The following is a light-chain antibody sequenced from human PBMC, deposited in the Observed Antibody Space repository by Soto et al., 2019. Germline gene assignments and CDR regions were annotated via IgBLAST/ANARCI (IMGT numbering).Light chain of an antibody. Sequence: EIVMTQSPVTLSVSPGETANLSCRASQTVTTNLAWYQQKPGRSPRLLLYGASTRATGIPARFSGSGSGTEFTLTISRLQSEDLAVYYCQQYNDWPQITFGQGTRLEIK. V-gene: IGKV3-15*01. J-gene: IGKJ5*01. CDR1: QTVTTN. CDR2: GAS. CDR3: QQYNDWPQIT.